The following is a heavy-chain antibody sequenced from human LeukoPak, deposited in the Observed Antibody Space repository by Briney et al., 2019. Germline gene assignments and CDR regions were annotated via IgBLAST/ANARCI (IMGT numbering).Heavy chain of an antibody. D-gene: IGHD3-3*01. J-gene: IGHJ4*02. CDR3: QSRFLEWLLDY. V-gene: IGHV4-39*01. CDR1: GDSIRSNNYY. CDR2: IYDTGST. Sequence: SETLSLTCTVSGDSIRSNNYYWGWIRQPPGKGLEWIGSIYDTGSTFYNPSLMSRVIISVDTSKNQFSLKLSSVTAADTAVYYCQSRFLEWLLDYWGQGTLVTVSS.